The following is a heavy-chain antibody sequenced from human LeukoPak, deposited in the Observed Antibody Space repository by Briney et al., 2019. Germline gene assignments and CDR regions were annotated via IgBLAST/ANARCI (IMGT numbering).Heavy chain of an antibody. V-gene: IGHV4-61*02. CDR3: ARDESESYYYYMDV. J-gene: IGHJ6*03. D-gene: IGHD1-14*01. CDR1: GGSISSGSYH. Sequence: PSETLSLTCTVSGGSISSGSYHWSWIRQPAGKGLEWIGRIDTSGSSNYNPSLKSRVTISVDTSKNQFSLKLSSVTAADTAVYYCARDESESYYYYMDVWGKGTTVTISS. CDR2: IDTSGSS.